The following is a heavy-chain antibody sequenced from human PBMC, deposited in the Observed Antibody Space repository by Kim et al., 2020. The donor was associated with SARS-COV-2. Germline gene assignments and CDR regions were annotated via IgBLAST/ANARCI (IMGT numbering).Heavy chain of an antibody. V-gene: IGHV3-15*01. CDR1: GFTFSNAR. J-gene: IGHJ6*02. CDR3: TTGRAMVTSYYYYYYGMDV. CDR2: IKSKTDGGTT. D-gene: IGHD5-18*01. Sequence: GGSLRLSCAASGFTFSNARMSWVRQAPGKGLEWVGRIKSKTDGGTTDYAAPVKGRFTISRDDSKNTLYLQMNSLKTEDTAVYYCTTGRAMVTSYYYYYYGMDVWGQGTTVTVSS.